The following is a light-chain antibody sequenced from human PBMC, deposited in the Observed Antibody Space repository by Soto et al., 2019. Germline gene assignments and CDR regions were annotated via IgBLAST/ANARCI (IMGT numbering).Light chain of an antibody. CDR3: SSSTSSSTP. CDR2: DVS. Sequence: QSVLTQPASVSGSPGQSITISCTGTSSDVGGYNYVSWYQQHPGKAPKFMIYDVSNRPSGVSNRFSGSKSGNTASLTISGLQAEDEADYYCSSSTSSSTPFGTGNKVTVL. CDR1: SSDVGGYNY. V-gene: IGLV2-14*01. J-gene: IGLJ1*01.